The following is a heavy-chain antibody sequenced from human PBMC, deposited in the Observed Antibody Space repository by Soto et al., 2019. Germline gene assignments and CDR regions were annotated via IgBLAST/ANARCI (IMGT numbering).Heavy chain of an antibody. CDR3: ARARCSSSSCYGGIWFDS. CDR1: CGSISSGNW. D-gene: IGHD2-2*01. J-gene: IGHJ5*01. Sequence: SETLPVTCAISCGSISSGNWWRWVRQPPGKGLEWIGEIYHSGSTNYNPSLKSRVTISVDKSKNQFSLKLSSVTAADTAVYYCARARCSSSSCYGGIWFDSWGQGTLVTVS. CDR2: IYHSGST. V-gene: IGHV4-4*02.